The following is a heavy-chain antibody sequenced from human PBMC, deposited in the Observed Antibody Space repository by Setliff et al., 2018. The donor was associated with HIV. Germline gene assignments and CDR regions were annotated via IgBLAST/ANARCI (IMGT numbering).Heavy chain of an antibody. D-gene: IGHD3-22*01. J-gene: IGHJ4*02. CDR2: ISSSSSYI. CDR1: GFTFSSYS. CDR3: ARDFSNYYDSSGYTGDY. V-gene: IGHV3-21*01. Sequence: GSLRLSCAASGFTFSSYSMNWVRQAPGKGLEWVSSISSSSSYIYYADSVKGRFTISRDNAKNSLYLQMNSLRAEDTAAYYCARDFSNYYDSSGYTGDYWGQGTLVTVSS.